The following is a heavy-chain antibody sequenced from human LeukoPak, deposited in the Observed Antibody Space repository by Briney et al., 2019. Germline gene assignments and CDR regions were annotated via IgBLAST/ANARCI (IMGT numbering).Heavy chain of an antibody. CDR2: MNPNSGNT. V-gene: IGHV1-8*02. Sequence: ASVKVSCKASGGTFSSYAISWVRQATGQGLEWMGWMNPNSGNTGYAQKFQGRVTMTRNTSISTAYMELSSLRSEDTAVYYCARARYCSSTSSYLSFYYYYYGMDVWGQGTTVTVSS. CDR1: GGTFSSYA. CDR3: ARARYCSSTSSYLSFYYYYYGMDV. J-gene: IGHJ6*02. D-gene: IGHD2-2*01.